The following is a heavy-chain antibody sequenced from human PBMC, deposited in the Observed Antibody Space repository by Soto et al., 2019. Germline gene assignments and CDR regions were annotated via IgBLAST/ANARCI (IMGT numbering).Heavy chain of an antibody. D-gene: IGHD6-13*01. Sequence: VLQAPVKGLEWKAVISYVGSNKYYADSVKGRFTISIDNSKNTLYLQMNSLRAEDTAVYYCAKDRSSWYLDYWGQGTLVTVSS. CDR2: ISYVGSNK. J-gene: IGHJ4*02. V-gene: IGHV3-30*18. CDR3: AKDRSSWYLDY.